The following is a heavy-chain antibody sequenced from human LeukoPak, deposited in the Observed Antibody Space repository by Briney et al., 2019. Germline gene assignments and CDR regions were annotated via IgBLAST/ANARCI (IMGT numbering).Heavy chain of an antibody. J-gene: IGHJ4*02. CDR3: ARAPIAAASPFDS. CDR1: GGSFSGFH. CDR2: IDHSETS. Sequence: SETLSLTCAVYGGSFSGFHWSWIRQPPGKGLEWIGEIDHSETSNYNPSLKSRVTMSVDTSKSQFSLSLRFVTAADTAVYYCARAPIAAASPFDSWGQGNLVTVSS. D-gene: IGHD6-13*01. V-gene: IGHV4-34*01.